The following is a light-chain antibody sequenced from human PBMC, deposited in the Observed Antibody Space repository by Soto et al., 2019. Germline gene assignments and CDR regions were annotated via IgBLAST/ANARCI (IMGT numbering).Light chain of an antibody. V-gene: IGLV2-14*01. Sequence: QSVLTQPASVSGSPGQSITISCTGASSDVGSYNYVSWYQQHPGKAPKLMIYEVSDRPSGISSRFSGSKSGNTASLTIAGLQTEDEAEYCCSSYTSSRTLFGTGTKVTVL. CDR3: SSYTSSRTL. CDR2: EVS. J-gene: IGLJ1*01. CDR1: SSDVGSYNY.